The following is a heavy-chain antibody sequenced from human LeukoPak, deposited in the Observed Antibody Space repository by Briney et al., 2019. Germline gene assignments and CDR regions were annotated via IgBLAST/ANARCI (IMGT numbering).Heavy chain of an antibody. CDR2: IGTTSTFI. V-gene: IGHV3-21*01. CDR3: AKAHPGFDY. Sequence: GRSLRLSCVASGFSFNNYGFHWVRQAPGKGLEWVASIGTTSTFIHYADSVKGRFTISRDNAKDSLFLQMNSLRAEDTAVYYCAKAHPGFDYWGQGALVTVSS. CDR1: GFSFNNYG. J-gene: IGHJ4*02.